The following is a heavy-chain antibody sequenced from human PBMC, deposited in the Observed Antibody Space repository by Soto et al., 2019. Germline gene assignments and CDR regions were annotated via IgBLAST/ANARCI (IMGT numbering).Heavy chain of an antibody. Sequence: PGVSMRLSCTASGFTFSSYSMNWVRQAPGKGLEWVSYISSSSSTIYYADSVKGRFTISRDNAKNSLYLQMNSLRAEDTAVYYCARDSGYSYGPLDYWGQGTLVTVSS. V-gene: IGHV3-48*01. J-gene: IGHJ4*02. CDR3: ARDSGYSYGPLDY. D-gene: IGHD5-18*01. CDR1: GFTFSSYS. CDR2: ISSSSSTI.